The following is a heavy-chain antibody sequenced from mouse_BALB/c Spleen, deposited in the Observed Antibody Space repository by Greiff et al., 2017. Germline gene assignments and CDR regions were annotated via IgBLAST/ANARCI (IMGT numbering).Heavy chain of an antibody. Sequence: EVKLVESGGGLVQPGGSLKLSCAASGFTFSSYTMSWVRQTPEKRLEWVAYISNGGGSTYYPDTVKGRFTISRDNAKNTLYLQMSSLKSEDTAMYYCARHADYYAMDYWGQGTSVTVSS. CDR1: GFTFSSYT. CDR2: ISNGGGST. CDR3: ARHADYYAMDY. J-gene: IGHJ4*01. V-gene: IGHV5-12-2*01.